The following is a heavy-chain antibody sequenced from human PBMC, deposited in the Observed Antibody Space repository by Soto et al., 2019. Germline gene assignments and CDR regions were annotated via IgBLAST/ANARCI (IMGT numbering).Heavy chain of an antibody. CDR2: TSSSSSYI. V-gene: IGHV3-21*01. CDR3: ARDSSGWTYFDY. Sequence: LRLSFAASGFTFSSYSMNWVRQAPGKGPEWVSSTSSSSSYIYYADSVKGRFTISRDNAKNSLYLQMNSLRAEDTAVYYCARDSSGWTYFDYWGQGTLVTVSS. J-gene: IGHJ4*02. CDR1: GFTFSSYS. D-gene: IGHD6-19*01.